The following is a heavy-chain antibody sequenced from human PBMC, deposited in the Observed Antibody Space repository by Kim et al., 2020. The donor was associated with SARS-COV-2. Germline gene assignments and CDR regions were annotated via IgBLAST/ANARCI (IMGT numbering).Heavy chain of an antibody. CDR3: AREGITFGGVIVPFFNY. Sequence: ASVKVSCKASGYTFTSYAMNWVRQAPGQGLEWMGWNNTNTGNPTYAQGFTGRFVFSLDTSVSTAYLQISSLKAEDTAVYYCAREGITFGGVIVPFFNYWGQGTLVTVSS. D-gene: IGHD3-16*02. V-gene: IGHV7-4-1*02. J-gene: IGHJ4*02. CDR1: GYTFTSYA. CDR2: NNTNTGNP.